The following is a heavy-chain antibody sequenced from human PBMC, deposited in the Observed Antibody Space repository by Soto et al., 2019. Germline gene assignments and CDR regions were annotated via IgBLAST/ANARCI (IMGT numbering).Heavy chain of an antibody. V-gene: IGHV1-69*02. Sequence: QVQLVQSGAEVKKPGSSVKVSCKASGGTFSSYTISWVRQAPGQGLEWMGRIIPILGIADYAQKFQGRVTITADKATSTAYMELSSLGSEDTAVYYCARGGPRGYYDSSGYSKYYYYYYGMDVWGQGTTVTVSS. D-gene: IGHD3-22*01. CDR3: ARGGPRGYYDSSGYSKYYYYYYGMDV. CDR1: GGTFSSYT. J-gene: IGHJ6*02. CDR2: IIPILGIA.